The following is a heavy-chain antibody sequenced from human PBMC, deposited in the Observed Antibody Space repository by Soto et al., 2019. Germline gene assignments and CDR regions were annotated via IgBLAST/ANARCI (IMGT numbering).Heavy chain of an antibody. J-gene: IGHJ4*02. CDR3: ANILVGQWLVPGAY. D-gene: IGHD6-19*01. Sequence: EVQILESGGALIQPGGSLRLSCAASGFTSSMSWVRQVPGKGLEWFSASDFSGRLTYYADSVKGRFNIFRDTSVNTLFLQLNSLRTEDTPVYYCANILVGQWLVPGAYWGPGPLVTVTS. V-gene: IGHV3-23*01. CDR1: GFTSS. CDR2: SDFSGRLT.